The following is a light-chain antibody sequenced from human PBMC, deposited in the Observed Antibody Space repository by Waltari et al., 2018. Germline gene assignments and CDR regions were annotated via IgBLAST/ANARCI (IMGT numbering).Light chain of an antibody. J-gene: IGKJ1*01. CDR2: WTS. V-gene: IGKV4-1*01. CDR1: QKLSTGSTNRPS. CDR3: QQYDSFPRT. Sequence: DIVMTQSPGSLAVSLGGRASVNCRSSQKLSTGSTNRPSLAWYQQKEGQPPKSLIFWTSIRQSGVPDRFSGSGSGTEFILTINNLQADDAAVYFCQQYDSFPRTFGQGTRVAI.